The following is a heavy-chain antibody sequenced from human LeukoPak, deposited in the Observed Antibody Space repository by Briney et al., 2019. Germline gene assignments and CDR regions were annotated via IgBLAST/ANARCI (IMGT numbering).Heavy chain of an antibody. CDR3: ARASYCSDGSCYSDY. J-gene: IGHJ4*02. V-gene: IGHV1-18*01. CDR2: ISAYNGNT. D-gene: IGHD2-15*01. Sequence: SVKVSRKASGYTLTSYSISGVRQAPGQGREWMGWISAYNGNTIYAQKVKGRVTMTTDTSTSTAYMELRSLKSDDTAVYYCARASYCSDGSCYSDYWGQGTLVTVSS. CDR1: GYTLTSYS.